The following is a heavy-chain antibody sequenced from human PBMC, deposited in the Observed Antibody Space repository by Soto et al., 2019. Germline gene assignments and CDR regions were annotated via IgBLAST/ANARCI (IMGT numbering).Heavy chain of an antibody. CDR1: GFTFSSYA. D-gene: IGHD3-22*01. J-gene: IGHJ6*02. CDR2: ISYDGSNK. Sequence: GGSLRLSCAASGFTFSSYAMHWVRQAPGKGLEWVAVISYDGSNKYYADSVKGRFTISRDNSKNTLYLQMNSLRAEDTAVYYCARDRGDPYDSRGYVTCYGMDVWGQGTTVTVSS. CDR3: ARDRGDPYDSRGYVTCYGMDV. V-gene: IGHV3-30-3*01.